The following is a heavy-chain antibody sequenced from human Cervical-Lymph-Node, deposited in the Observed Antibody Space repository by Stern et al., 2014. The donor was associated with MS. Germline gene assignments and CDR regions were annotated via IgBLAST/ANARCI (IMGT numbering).Heavy chain of an antibody. CDR2: IIPILRAT. CDR1: GGPLTSYA. D-gene: IGHD1-26*01. CDR3: AGSYSGSYKELDY. Sequence: QVQLVQSRAVVRQPGSSVKVSCKAYGGPLTSYAISWVRQAPGQGLEWMGGIIPILRATTYAQKFQGRVTITAEESTSTGYMELSSLRSEDTALYYCAGSYSGSYKELDYWGRGTLVTVSS. J-gene: IGHJ4*02. V-gene: IGHV1-69*01.